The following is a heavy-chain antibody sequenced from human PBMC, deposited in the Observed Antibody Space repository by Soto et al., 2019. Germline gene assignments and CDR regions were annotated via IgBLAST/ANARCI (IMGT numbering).Heavy chain of an antibody. Sequence: EVQLLESGGGLVQPGGSLRLSCAASGFTFSTYAISWVRQAPGKGLEWVSAISGGDSSTYYADSVKGRFTISRDNSKNTLYLQMNSLRAEDTAVYYCAKDADIVATIFPRKFDYWGQGTLVTVSS. CDR3: AKDADIVATIFPRKFDY. CDR1: GFTFSTYA. CDR2: ISGGDSST. J-gene: IGHJ4*02. D-gene: IGHD5-12*01. V-gene: IGHV3-23*01.